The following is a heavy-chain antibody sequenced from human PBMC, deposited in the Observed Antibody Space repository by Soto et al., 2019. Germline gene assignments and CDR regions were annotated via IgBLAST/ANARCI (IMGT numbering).Heavy chain of an antibody. Sequence: LSLTCAVYGGSFSGYYWSWIRQPPGKGLEWIGEINHSGSTNYNPSLKSRVTISVDTSKNQLSLKLSSVTAADTAVYYCARGRYYDFWSGSPRWFDPWGQGTLVT. J-gene: IGHJ5*02. CDR3: ARGRYYDFWSGSPRWFDP. CDR2: INHSGST. V-gene: IGHV4-34*01. CDR1: GGSFSGYY. D-gene: IGHD3-3*01.